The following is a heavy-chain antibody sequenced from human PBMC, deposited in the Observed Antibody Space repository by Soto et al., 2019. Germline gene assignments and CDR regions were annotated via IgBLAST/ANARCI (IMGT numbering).Heavy chain of an antibody. CDR2: MSYDGSDT. Sequence: GGSLSLSCVGSGFIFSNNGMHWVRQTPGKGLEWVAFMSYDGSDTFYADSVKGRFTLSRDNSKNTLFLHMSNLRAEDTAMYYCTIVRVADSALDHWGQGTLVTVSS. D-gene: IGHD3-10*02. CDR1: GFIFSNNG. V-gene: IGHV3-30*02. CDR3: TIVRVADSALDH. J-gene: IGHJ4*02.